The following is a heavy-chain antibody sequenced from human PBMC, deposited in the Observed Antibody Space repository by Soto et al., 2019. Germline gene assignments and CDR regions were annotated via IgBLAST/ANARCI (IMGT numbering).Heavy chain of an antibody. CDR2: IYHSGST. Sequence: SETLSLTWTVSGGSLSSGDYYWSWIRQPPGKGLEWIGYIYHSGSTYYNPSLKSRVTISVDRSKNQFSLKLSSVTAADTAVYHCARARRGVIHRGHNWFDPWGQGTLVTVSS. J-gene: IGHJ5*02. V-gene: IGHV4-30-2*01. CDR1: GGSLSSGDYY. D-gene: IGHD3-10*01. CDR3: ARARRGVIHRGHNWFDP.